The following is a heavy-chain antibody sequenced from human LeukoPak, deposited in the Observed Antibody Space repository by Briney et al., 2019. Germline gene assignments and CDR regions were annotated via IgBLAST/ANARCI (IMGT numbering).Heavy chain of an antibody. CDR1: GGTFSSYA. V-gene: IGHV1-69*05. CDR2: IIPIFGTA. D-gene: IGHD2-2*01. CDR3: ASFCSSTSCYRYRDDAFDI. Sequence: GASAKVSCKASGGTFSSYAISWVRQAPGQGLEWMGRIIPIFGTANYAQKFQGRVTITTDESTSTAYMELSSLRSEDTAVYYCASFCSSTSCYRYRDDAFDIWGQGTMVTVSS. J-gene: IGHJ3*02.